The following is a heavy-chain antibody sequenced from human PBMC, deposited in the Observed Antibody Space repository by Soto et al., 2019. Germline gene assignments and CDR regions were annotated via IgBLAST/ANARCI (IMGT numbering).Heavy chain of an antibody. CDR3: ARGDTAISY. J-gene: IGHJ4*02. Sequence: QVQLVESGGGLVKPGGSLRLSCAASGFTFSDYYMTWIRQAPGKGLEWLSYISSSASALYYAHSVKGRFTNSRDNAENSLYLQMNSLRAEDTAVYYCARGDTAISYWGQGTLVTVSS. CDR1: GFTFSDYY. CDR2: ISSSASAL. D-gene: IGHD5-18*01. V-gene: IGHV3-11*01.